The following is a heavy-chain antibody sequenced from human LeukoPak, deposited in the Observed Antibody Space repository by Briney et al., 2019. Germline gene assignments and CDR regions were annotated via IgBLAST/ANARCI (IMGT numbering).Heavy chain of an antibody. Sequence: PGGSLRLSCAASGFTFSSYGMHWVRQAPGKGLEWVAVISYDGSNKYYADSVKGRFTISRDNSKNTLYLQMNSLRAEDTAVYYCAKDRPIPGELLGDYWGQGTLVTVSS. CDR2: ISYDGSNK. V-gene: IGHV3-30*18. CDR1: GFTFSSYG. CDR3: AKDRPIPGELLGDY. D-gene: IGHD1-26*01. J-gene: IGHJ4*02.